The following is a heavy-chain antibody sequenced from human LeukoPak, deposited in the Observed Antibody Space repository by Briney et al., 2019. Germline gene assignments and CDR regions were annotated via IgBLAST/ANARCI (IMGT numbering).Heavy chain of an antibody. J-gene: IGHJ4*02. D-gene: IGHD3-10*01. CDR1: GGSIISYY. Sequence: AETLSLTCTVSGGSIISYYWSWIRQPPGKGLEYIGYIYYSGSTNYNPALKSQVTISVDTSKNQFSLNLRSVTAADTAVYYCARGSGTTYRPSDYWGQGILVTVSS. V-gene: IGHV4-59*13. CDR2: IYYSGST. CDR3: ARGSGTTYRPSDY.